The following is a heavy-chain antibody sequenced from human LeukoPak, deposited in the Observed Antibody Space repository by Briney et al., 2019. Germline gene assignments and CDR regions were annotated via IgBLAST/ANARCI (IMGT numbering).Heavy chain of an antibody. V-gene: IGHV1-69*13. CDR1: GGTFSSYA. CDR2: IIPIFGTA. CDR3: ARDADGNIAAAGRGD. Sequence: SVKVSCKASGGTFSSYAISWVRQAPGQGLEWMGGIIPIFGTANYAQKFQGRVTITADESTSTAYMELSSLRSEDTAVYYCARDADGNIAAAGRGDWGQGTLVTVSS. D-gene: IGHD6-13*01. J-gene: IGHJ4*02.